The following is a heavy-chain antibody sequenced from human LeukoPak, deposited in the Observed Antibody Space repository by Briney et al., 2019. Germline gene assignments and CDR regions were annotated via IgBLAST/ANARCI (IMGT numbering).Heavy chain of an antibody. CDR1: GFTFRTYS. J-gene: IGHJ1*01. CDR3: ARVQDGSSWYEYFQR. V-gene: IGHV3-21*01. Sequence: GGSLRLSCVASGFTFRTYSMNWVRQAPGKGLEWVSSISGSSTYIYYADSVKGRFTISRDNAKNSLFLQMNSLRAEDTAVYYCARVQDGSSWYEYFQRWGQGTLVTVSS. CDR2: ISGSSTYI. D-gene: IGHD6-13*01.